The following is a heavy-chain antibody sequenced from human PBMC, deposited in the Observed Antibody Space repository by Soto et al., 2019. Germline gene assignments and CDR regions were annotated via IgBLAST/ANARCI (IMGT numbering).Heavy chain of an antibody. Sequence: GGSLRLSCSASGFTFSTYAMSWVLQAPGKGLEWVSSISDSGSHTYYSDSVKGRFTISRDNSKNRLYLQMNSLRADDTAVYYCAKELSIGRPYDSWAQATLLTASS. CDR2: ISDSGSHT. J-gene: IGHJ4*02. CDR3: AKELSIGRPYDS. CDR1: GFTFSTYA. V-gene: IGHV3-23*01. D-gene: IGHD3-3*02.